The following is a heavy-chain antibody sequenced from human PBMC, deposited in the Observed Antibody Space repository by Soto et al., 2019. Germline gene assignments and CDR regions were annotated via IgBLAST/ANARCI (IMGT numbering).Heavy chain of an antibody. CDR1: GGSIRTLDYS. CDR2: VYENGNA. CDR3: AARPRNYYGLDL. Sequence: SETLSLTCSVSGGSIRTLDYSWNWIRQPPGKAPESIGYVYENGNAYPEPSLKSRVTISIDVAKSQFSLKMTSITAADAGLYYCAARPRNYYGLDLWGQGTTVTVSS. D-gene: IGHD3-10*01. J-gene: IGHJ6*02. V-gene: IGHV4-30-2*01.